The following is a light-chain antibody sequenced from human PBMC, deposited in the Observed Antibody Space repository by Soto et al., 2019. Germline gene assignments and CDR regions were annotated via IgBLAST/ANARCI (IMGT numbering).Light chain of an antibody. Sequence: GQTQPAAVAECLGQAIPIICNETSSDVGGYNYVSWYQQHPGKAPKLMIYEVSNQPSGVSNRFSGSKSGNTASLTISGLHAEDEADYYCTSYTNSSYVVGPGTTVTVL. CDR1: SSDVGGYNY. CDR3: TSYTNSSYV. CDR2: EVS. J-gene: IGLJ1*01. V-gene: IGLV2-14*01.